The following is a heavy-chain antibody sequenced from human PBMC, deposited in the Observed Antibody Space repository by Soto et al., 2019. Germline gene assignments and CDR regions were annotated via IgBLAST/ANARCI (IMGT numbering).Heavy chain of an antibody. CDR3: ALLSSGWYAFNY. CDR2: INAGNGNT. D-gene: IGHD6-19*01. J-gene: IGHJ4*02. V-gene: IGHV1-3*01. Sequence: QVQLVQSGAEVKKPGASVKVSCKASGYTFTSYAMHWVRQAPGQRLEWMGWINAGNGNTKYSQKFQGRVTITRDTSASTAYMELSSLRSEDTAVYCCALLSSGWYAFNYWGQGTLVTVSS. CDR1: GYTFTSYA.